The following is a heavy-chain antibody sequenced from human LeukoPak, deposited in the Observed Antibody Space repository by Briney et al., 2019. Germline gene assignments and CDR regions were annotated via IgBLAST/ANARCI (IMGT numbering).Heavy chain of an antibody. Sequence: GGSLRLSCAASGFTFSRYWMHWVRQAPGKGLVWVSRINSDGSTTTYADSVKGRFTISRDNAKNSLYLQMNSLRAEDTAVYYCASPRTPQLGFDPWGQGTLVTVSS. V-gene: IGHV3-74*01. CDR3: ASPRTPQLGFDP. CDR1: GFTFSRYW. CDR2: INSDGSTT. J-gene: IGHJ5*02. D-gene: IGHD1-1*01.